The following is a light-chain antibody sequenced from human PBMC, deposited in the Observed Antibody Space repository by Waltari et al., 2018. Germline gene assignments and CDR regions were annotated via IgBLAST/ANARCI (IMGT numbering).Light chain of an antibody. CDR3: QQHGTLPAT. CDR1: QTVGSSS. Sequence: EIVLTQSPGTASLSPGERVTLSCRASQTVGSSSLAWSQQKPGQAPRLVIYRASRRATGIPDRFSGSGSVTDFSLTISRLEPEDFAVYYCQQHGTLPATFGQGTKVEIK. CDR2: RAS. V-gene: IGKV3-20*01. J-gene: IGKJ1*01.